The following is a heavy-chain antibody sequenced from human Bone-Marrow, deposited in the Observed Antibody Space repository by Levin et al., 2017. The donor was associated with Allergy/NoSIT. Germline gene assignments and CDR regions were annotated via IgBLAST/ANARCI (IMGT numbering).Heavy chain of an antibody. J-gene: IGHJ5*02. CDR1: GFTFSDHH. CDR3: VGWFFGSSAS. CDR2: TRNKASSYTT. Sequence: GESLKISCAASGFTFSDHHMDWVRQAPGKGLEWVGRTRNKASSYTTEYAASVKGRFTISRDESKNSLYLQMNSLKTEDTAVYYCVGWFFGSSASWGQGTLVTVSS. V-gene: IGHV3-72*01. D-gene: IGHD3/OR15-3a*01.